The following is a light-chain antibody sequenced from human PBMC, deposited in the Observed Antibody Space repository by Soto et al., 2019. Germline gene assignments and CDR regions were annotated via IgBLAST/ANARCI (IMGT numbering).Light chain of an antibody. V-gene: IGLV4-69*01. J-gene: IGLJ3*02. CDR3: QIWGTYTQRM. CDR2: VNSDGSH. CDR1: SEHSRYA. Sequence: QPVLTQSPSASASLGASVKLTCTLTSEHSRYAVAWHQQQPEKGPRFLMKVNSDGSHNKGAGVPDRFSGSSSGAERYLIISSLQSEDEADYFCQIWGTYTQRMFGGGTKLTVL.